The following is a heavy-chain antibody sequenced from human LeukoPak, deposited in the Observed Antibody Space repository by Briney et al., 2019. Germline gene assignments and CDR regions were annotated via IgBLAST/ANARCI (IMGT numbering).Heavy chain of an antibody. CDR2: IKSKTDGGTT. CDR1: GFTFSSYA. V-gene: IGHV3-15*01. CDR3: TTDLYGSGSYLSPYGMDV. D-gene: IGHD3-10*01. Sequence: RTGGSLRLSCAASGFTFSSYAMSWVRQAPGKGLEWVGRIKSKTDGGTTDYAAPVKGRFTISRDDSKNTLYLQMNSLKTEDTAVYYCTTDLYGSGSYLSPYGMDVWGQGTTVTVSS. J-gene: IGHJ6*02.